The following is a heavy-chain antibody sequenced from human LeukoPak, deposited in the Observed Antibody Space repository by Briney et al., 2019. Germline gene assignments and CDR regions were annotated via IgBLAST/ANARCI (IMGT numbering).Heavy chain of an antibody. CDR1: GGSISSSSYY. CDR2: IYYSGRT. Sequence: SETLSLTCTVSGGSISSSSYYWGWIRQPPGKGLEWIGSIYYSGRTYYNPSLKSRVTISVDTSKNQFSLKLSSVTAADTAVYYCARLQLGGAFDIWGQGTMVTVSS. J-gene: IGHJ3*02. D-gene: IGHD3-16*01. CDR3: ARLQLGGAFDI. V-gene: IGHV4-39*01.